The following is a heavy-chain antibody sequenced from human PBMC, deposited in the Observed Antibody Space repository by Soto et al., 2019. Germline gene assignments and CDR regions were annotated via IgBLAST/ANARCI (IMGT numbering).Heavy chain of an antibody. CDR2: TYYSGST. J-gene: IGHJ4*02. V-gene: IGHV4-31*03. Sequence: QVQLQESGPGLVKPSQTLSLTCTVSGGSISSGGYYWGWIRQHPGKGLEWIGYTYYSGSTYYNPSIRSRVTISVDTSKNHFSLKMSSVTAADTAVDYCAGGFGDYWGQGTLVTVSS. D-gene: IGHD3-16*01. CDR1: GGSISSGGYY. CDR3: AGGFGDY.